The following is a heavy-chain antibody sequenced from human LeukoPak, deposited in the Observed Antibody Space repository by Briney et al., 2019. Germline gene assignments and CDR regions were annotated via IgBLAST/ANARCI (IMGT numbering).Heavy chain of an antibody. Sequence: SVKVSCKASGGTFSSYAISWVRQAPGQGLEWIGRIIPILGIANYAQKFQGRVTMTEDTSTDTAYMELSSLRSEDTAVYYCATDPSGNDILASNWGQGTLVTVSS. CDR1: GGTFSSYA. CDR3: ATDPSGNDILASN. V-gene: IGHV1-69*04. D-gene: IGHD3-9*01. J-gene: IGHJ4*02. CDR2: IIPILGIA.